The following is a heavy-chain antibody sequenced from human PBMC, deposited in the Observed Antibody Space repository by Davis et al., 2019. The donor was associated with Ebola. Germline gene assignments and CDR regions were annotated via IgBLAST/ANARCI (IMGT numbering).Heavy chain of an antibody. CDR1: GFTFSTYS. V-gene: IGHV3-21*01. CDR3: ARDRPLDFFFGDYYGMDV. CDR2: ISSDSDYI. D-gene: IGHD3-16*01. Sequence: GGSLRLSCAASGFTFSTYSMSWVRQAPGKGLGWVSSISSDSDYIYYADSAKGRFTISRDNAKNSLYLQMNSLRAEDTAVYYCARDRPLDFFFGDYYGMDVWGQGTTVTVS. J-gene: IGHJ6*02.